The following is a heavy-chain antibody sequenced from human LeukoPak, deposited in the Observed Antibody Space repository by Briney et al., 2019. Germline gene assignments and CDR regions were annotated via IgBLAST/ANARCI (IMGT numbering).Heavy chain of an antibody. D-gene: IGHD3-10*01. Sequence: GGSLRLSCAASGFTFSSYSMNWVRQAPGKGLEWVSYISSSSSTIYYADSVKGRFTISRDNAKNSLYLQMNSLRAEDTSVYCCARDAYYGSGSPQNYWGQGTLVTVSS. V-gene: IGHV3-48*04. J-gene: IGHJ4*02. CDR1: GFTFSSYS. CDR2: ISSSSSTI. CDR3: ARDAYYGSGSPQNY.